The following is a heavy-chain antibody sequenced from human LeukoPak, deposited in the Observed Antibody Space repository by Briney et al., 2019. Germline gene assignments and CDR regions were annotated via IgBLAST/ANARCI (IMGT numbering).Heavy chain of an antibody. CDR2: VSASGIT. CDR1: GGSIDSHL. CDR3: ASSIGAHWFDF. Sequence: PSETLSLTCTVSGGSIDSHLWNWIRQTPGQGLEWIGYVSASGITNYNPSLQSRVTMSVDTSKNQFSLKVRSVTTADTAVYFCASSIGAHWFDFWAQGTLVSVSP. V-gene: IGHV4-59*11. D-gene: IGHD3-9*01. J-gene: IGHJ4*02.